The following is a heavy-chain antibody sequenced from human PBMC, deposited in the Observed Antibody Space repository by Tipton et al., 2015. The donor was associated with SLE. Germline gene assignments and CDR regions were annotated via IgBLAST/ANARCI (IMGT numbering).Heavy chain of an antibody. D-gene: IGHD4-17*01. CDR3: ARTTYGDDAFEI. Sequence: TLSLTCTVSGGSINSYYWSWIRQPPGKGLEWVGYIYYSGSTYYNPSLRSRVIISVERSKNQFSLKLSSVTAADTAVYYCARTTYGDDAFEIWGQGTMVAVPS. J-gene: IGHJ3*02. CDR2: IYYSGST. V-gene: IGHV4-59*07. CDR1: GGSINSYY.